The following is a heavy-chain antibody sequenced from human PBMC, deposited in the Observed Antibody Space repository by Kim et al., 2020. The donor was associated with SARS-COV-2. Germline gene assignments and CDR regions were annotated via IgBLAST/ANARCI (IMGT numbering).Heavy chain of an antibody. CDR3: VEDGLPVICYPALDP. V-gene: IGHV3-48*01. CDR1: GFTISDYR. J-gene: IGHJ5*02. Sequence: GGSLRLSCVAFGFTISDYRMNWVRQAPGTGLGWLSFISNDDGGISYVDSVRGRFTVSQDDAKKSLYLQMNSLTIDDTPAYYCVEDGLPVICYPALDPWC. D-gene: IGHD2-15*01. CDR2: ISNDDGGI.